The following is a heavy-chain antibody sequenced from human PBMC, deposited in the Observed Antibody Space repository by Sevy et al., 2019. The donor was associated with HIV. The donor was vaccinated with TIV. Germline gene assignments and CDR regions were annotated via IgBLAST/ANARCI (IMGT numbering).Heavy chain of an antibody. D-gene: IGHD1-26*01. J-gene: IGHJ5*02. Sequence: GGSLRLSCAASGFTFSSYWMHWVRQAPGKGLVWVSRIKTDGSDTSYADSVKSRFTISRDNTKNTLYLQMNSLRAEDTAVYYCARRPTDQSGSYWFDPWGQGTLVTVSS. CDR3: ARRPTDQSGSYWFDP. V-gene: IGHV3-74*01. CDR2: IKTDGSDT. CDR1: GFTFSSYW.